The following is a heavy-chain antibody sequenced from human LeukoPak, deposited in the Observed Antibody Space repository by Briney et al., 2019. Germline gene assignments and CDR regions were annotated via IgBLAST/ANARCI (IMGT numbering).Heavy chain of an antibody. V-gene: IGHV3-15*07. D-gene: IGHD3-22*01. CDR1: GFTFSNAW. CDR3: TTYYYDSSGYYTDY. J-gene: IGHJ4*02. CDR2: IKSKTDGGTT. Sequence: GGSLRLSCAASGFTFSNAWMNWVRQAPGKGLEWVGRIKSKTDGGTTDYAAPVKGRFTTSRDDSKNTLYLQMNSLKTEDTAVYYCTTYYYDSSGYYTDYWGQGTLVTVSS.